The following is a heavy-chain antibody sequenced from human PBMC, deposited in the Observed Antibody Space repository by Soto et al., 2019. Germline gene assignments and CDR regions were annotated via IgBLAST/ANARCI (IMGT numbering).Heavy chain of an antibody. CDR3: ARNPSY. CDR2: IYYSGST. J-gene: IGHJ4*02. Sequence: SETLSLTCTVSGGSVSSGSYYWSWIRQPPGKGLEWIGYIYYSGSTNYNPSLKSRVTISVDTSKNQFSLKLSSVTAADTAVYYCARNPSYWGQGTLVTVSS. V-gene: IGHV4-61*01. CDR1: GGSVSSGSYY.